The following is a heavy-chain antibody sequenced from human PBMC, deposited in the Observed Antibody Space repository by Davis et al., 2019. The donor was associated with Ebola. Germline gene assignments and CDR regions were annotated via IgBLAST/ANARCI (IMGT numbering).Heavy chain of an antibody. D-gene: IGHD2-2*01. V-gene: IGHV3-15*07. J-gene: IGHJ6*02. CDR2: IKSKTDGGTT. CDR3: TTDWVVVVPAARYGMDV. CDR1: GFTSTNAF. Sequence: ESLTLSCAASGFTSTNAFINRVPHAPAKGLHRVGRIKSKTDGGTTDYAAPVKGRFTISRDDSKNTLYLQMNSLKTEDTAVYYCTTDWVVVVPAARYGMDVWGQGTTATVSS.